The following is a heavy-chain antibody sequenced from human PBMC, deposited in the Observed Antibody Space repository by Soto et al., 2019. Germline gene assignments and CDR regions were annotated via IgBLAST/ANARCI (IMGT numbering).Heavy chain of an antibody. J-gene: IGHJ6*02. V-gene: IGHV3-30-3*01. CDR2: ISYGGSNK. D-gene: IGHD2-21*02. CDR1: GFTFSSYA. Sequence: PGGSLRLSCAASGFTFSSYAMHWVRQAPGKGLEWVAVISYGGSNKYYADSVKGRFTISRDNSKNTLYLQMNSLRAEDTAVYYCARDVEYCGGDCYGGRGFYYYYGMDVWGQGTTVTVSS. CDR3: ARDVEYCGGDCYGGRGFYYYYGMDV.